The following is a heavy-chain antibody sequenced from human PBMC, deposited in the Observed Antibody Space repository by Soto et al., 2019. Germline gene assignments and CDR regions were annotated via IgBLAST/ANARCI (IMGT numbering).Heavy chain of an antibody. V-gene: IGHV1-69*13. CDR2: IIPIFGTA. CDR3: ASGTMTTVTTGYFDY. D-gene: IGHD4-17*01. J-gene: IGHJ4*02. Sequence: SVKVSCKASGGTFSSYAISWVRQAPGQGLEWMGGIIPIFGTANYAQKFQGRVTITADESTSTAYMELSSLRSEDTAVYYCASGTMTTVTTGYFDYWGQGTLVTVSS. CDR1: GGTFSSYA.